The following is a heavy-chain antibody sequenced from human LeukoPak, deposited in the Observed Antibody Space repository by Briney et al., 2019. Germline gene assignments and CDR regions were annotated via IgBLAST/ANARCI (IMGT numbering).Heavy chain of an antibody. J-gene: IGHJ4*02. V-gene: IGHV3-74*03. Sequence: GGSLRLSCAASGFTFSRYWMHWVRQAPGKGLVWVSLIKNDGSSTTYADSVKGRFTISRNNAKNTLFLQMNSLRADDTAIYYCASALGGQGGHWGQGTLVTVSS. CDR1: GFTFSRYW. D-gene: IGHD1-26*01. CDR3: ASALGGQGGH. CDR2: IKNDGSST.